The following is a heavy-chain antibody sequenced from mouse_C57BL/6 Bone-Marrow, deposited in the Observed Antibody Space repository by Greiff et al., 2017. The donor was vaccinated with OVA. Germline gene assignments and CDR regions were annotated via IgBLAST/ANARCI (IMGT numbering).Heavy chain of an antibody. V-gene: IGHV1-81*01. J-gene: IGHJ1*03. CDR3: ARPFYYYGSSYGYFDV. D-gene: IGHD1-1*01. CDR2: IYPRSGNT. Sequence: QVQLKESGAELARPGASVKLSCKASGYTFTSYGISWVKQRTGQGLEWIGEIYPRSGNTYYNEKLKGKATLTADKSSSTAYMELRSLTSEDSAVYFCARPFYYYGSSYGYFDVWGTGTTVTVSS. CDR1: GYTFTSYG.